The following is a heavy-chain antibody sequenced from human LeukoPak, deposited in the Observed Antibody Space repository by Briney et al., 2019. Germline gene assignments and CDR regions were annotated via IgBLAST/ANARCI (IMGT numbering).Heavy chain of an antibody. CDR2: ISSSSSYI. Sequence: PGGSLRLSRAASGFTFSSYSMNWVRQAPGKGLEWVSSISSSSSYIYYADSVKGRFTISRDNAKNSLYLQMNSPRAEDTAVYYCARERYSGYDAPDYWGQGTLVTVSS. D-gene: IGHD5-12*01. CDR3: ARERYSGYDAPDY. J-gene: IGHJ4*01. V-gene: IGHV3-21*01. CDR1: GFTFSSYS.